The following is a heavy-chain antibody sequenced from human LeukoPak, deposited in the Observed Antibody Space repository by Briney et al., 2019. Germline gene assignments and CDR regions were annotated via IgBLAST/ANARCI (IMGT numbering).Heavy chain of an antibody. Sequence: ASVKVSCKASGGTFSSYAISWVRQAPGQGLEWMGGIIPIFGPANYAQKFQGRVTITADESTSTAYMELSSLRSEDTAVYYCATGSHTYYYDSSGYSNFDYWGQGTLVTVSS. D-gene: IGHD3-22*01. V-gene: IGHV1-69*13. J-gene: IGHJ4*02. CDR3: ATGSHTYYYDSSGYSNFDY. CDR1: GGTFSSYA. CDR2: IIPIFGPA.